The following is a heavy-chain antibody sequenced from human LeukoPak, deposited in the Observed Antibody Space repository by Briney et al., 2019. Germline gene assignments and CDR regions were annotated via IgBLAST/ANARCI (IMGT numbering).Heavy chain of an antibody. CDR3: TTDNSPDGRRNAFDI. D-gene: IGHD1-14*01. J-gene: IGHJ3*02. CDR2: SYVVTT. Sequence: GSLRLSCIASGFSLGEYAMSWFRQAPGKGREWLGYSYVVTTDYAASVKGRVSISRDDYIRIVYLQMNSLTTDDPSMYHCTTDNSPDGRRNAFDIWGQGTMVTVSS. CDR1: GFSLGEYA. V-gene: IGHV3-49*03.